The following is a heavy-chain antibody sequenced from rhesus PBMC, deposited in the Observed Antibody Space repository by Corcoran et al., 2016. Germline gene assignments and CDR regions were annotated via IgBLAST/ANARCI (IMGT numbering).Heavy chain of an antibody. D-gene: IGHD3-22*01. CDR1: GGSISASSS. Sequence: QVQLQESGPGLVQPSETLSLTCAVSGGSISASSSWSWIRQPPGTGLEWIGYSYGSGSSTYYNPSLKSRVTMSTDTSKNQFSLKLSSVTAADTAVYYCARGPGVITLDYWGQGVLVTVSS. J-gene: IGHJ4*01. CDR2: SYGSGSST. CDR3: ARGPGVITLDY. V-gene: IGHV4S10*01.